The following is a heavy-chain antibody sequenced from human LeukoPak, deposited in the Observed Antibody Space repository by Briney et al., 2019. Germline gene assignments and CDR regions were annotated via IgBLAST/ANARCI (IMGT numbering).Heavy chain of an antibody. J-gene: IGHJ5*02. CDR1: GFTFSSYS. D-gene: IGHD2-2*01. Sequence: GGSLRLSCAASGFTFSSYSMNWVRQAPGKGLEWVSSISSSSSYIYYADSVKGRFTISRDNAKNSLYLLMNSLRAEDTAVYYCARDIVVVPTRYWFDPWGQGTLVTVSS. CDR2: ISSSSSYI. V-gene: IGHV3-21*01. CDR3: ARDIVVVPTRYWFDP.